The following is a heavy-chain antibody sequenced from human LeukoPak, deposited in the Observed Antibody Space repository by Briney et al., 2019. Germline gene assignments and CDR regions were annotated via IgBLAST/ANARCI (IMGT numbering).Heavy chain of an antibody. CDR1: GYTFTSYY. Sequence: ASVKVSCKASGYTFTSYYMHWVRQAPGQGLEWMGIINPSGGSTSYARKFQGRVTMTRDTSTSTVYMELSSLRSEDTAVYYCARGRRRHDILTGYYHYFDYWGQGTLVTVSS. CDR2: INPSGGST. J-gene: IGHJ4*02. CDR3: ARGRRRHDILTGYYHYFDY. V-gene: IGHV1-46*01. D-gene: IGHD3-9*01.